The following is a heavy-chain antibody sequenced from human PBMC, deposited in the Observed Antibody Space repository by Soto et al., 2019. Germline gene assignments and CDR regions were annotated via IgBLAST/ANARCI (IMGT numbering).Heavy chain of an antibody. CDR2: SSATGAGT. V-gene: IGHV3-23*01. CDR3: AKDRRAGGNYGFYSDW. D-gene: IGHD1-7*01. CDR1: GFTFSSYG. J-gene: IGHJ4*02. Sequence: EVQLLESGGGLVQPGGSLRLSCAASGFTFSSYGMTWVRQAPGKGLEWVSFSSATGAGTYYADSGKGRFTISRDNSKNTLYMQMTSLRADDTAVYYCAKDRRAGGNYGFYSDWWGQGALVIVSS.